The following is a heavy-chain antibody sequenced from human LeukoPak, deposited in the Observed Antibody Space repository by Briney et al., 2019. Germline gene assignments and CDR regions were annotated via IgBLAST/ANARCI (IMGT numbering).Heavy chain of an antibody. CDR3: ARASEGRDY. J-gene: IGHJ4*02. D-gene: IGHD3-10*01. Sequence: PSETLSLTCAVSGYSISSGYYWGWIRQPPGKGLEWIGSIYYSGSTYYNPSLKSRVTISVDTSKNQFSLKLSSVTAADTAVYYCARASEGRDYWGQGTLVTVSS. V-gene: IGHV4-38-2*01. CDR2: IYYSGST. CDR1: GYSISSGYY.